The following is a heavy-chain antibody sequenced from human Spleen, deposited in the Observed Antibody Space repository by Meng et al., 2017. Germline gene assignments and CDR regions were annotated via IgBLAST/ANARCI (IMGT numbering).Heavy chain of an antibody. CDR3: ARQSSDYVAFDS. CDR2: INPDSGDT. V-gene: IGHV1-2*06. Sequence: QVQLVQSGAEVKKPGASLKVSCQASGYLFTASYMHWVRQAPGQGLEWMGRINPDSGDTKYAQKFHDRVAMTGDRSVSTAYMDLSRLTSDDTATYYCARQSSDYVAFDSWGQGTLVTVSS. J-gene: IGHJ4*02. D-gene: IGHD4-17*01. CDR1: GYLFTASY.